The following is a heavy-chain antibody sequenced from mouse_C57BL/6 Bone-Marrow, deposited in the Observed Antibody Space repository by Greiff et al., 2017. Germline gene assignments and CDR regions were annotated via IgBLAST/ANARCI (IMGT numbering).Heavy chain of an antibody. Sequence: VQLQESGPELARPWASVKISCQAFYTFSRRVHFAIRDTNYWMQWVKQRPGQGLEWIGAIYPGIGDTSYNPKFKGKATLTADKSSSTAYMQLSSLTSEDSAVYYCACRAYYDYDGEFAYWGQGTLVTVSA. J-gene: IGHJ3*01. D-gene: IGHD2-4*01. V-gene: IGHV1-87*01. CDR2: GQGLEWIG. CDR3: SEDSAVYYCACRAYYDYDGEFAY. CDR1: YTFSRRVH.